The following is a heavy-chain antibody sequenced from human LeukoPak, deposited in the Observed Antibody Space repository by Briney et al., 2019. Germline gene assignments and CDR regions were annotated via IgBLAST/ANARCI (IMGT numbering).Heavy chain of an antibody. Sequence: GGSLRLSCAASGFTFSSHWMHWVRQAPGKGLVWVSRINSDGNSTSYADSVKGRFTISRDNAKNTLYLQMNSLRAEDTAVYYCARGPPYGSGSYYPGDYWGQGTLVTVSS. D-gene: IGHD3-10*01. J-gene: IGHJ4*02. CDR3: ARGPPYGSGSYYPGDY. V-gene: IGHV3-74*01. CDR2: INSDGNST. CDR1: GFTFSSHW.